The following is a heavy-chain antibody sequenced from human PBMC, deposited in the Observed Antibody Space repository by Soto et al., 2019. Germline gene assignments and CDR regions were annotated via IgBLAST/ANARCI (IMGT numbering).Heavy chain of an antibody. Sequence: QVQLVQSGAEVKKPGSSVKVSCKASGGTFSSYAISWVRQAPGQGLEWMGGIIPIFGTSNYAQKFQGRVTITADETTSTAYMELSSLRSEDTDVYYCASAPSRQQNWFDPWGQGTLGNVSS. CDR3: ASAPSRQQNWFDP. J-gene: IGHJ5*02. D-gene: IGHD6-13*01. CDR2: IIPIFGTS. CDR1: GGTFSSYA. V-gene: IGHV1-69*01.